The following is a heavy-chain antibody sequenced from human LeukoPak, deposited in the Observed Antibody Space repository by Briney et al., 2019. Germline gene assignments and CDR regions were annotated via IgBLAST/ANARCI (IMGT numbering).Heavy chain of an antibody. Sequence: ASVKVSCKASGYTFTSYGISWVRQAPGQGLEWMGWISAYNGNTNYAQKLQGRVTMTTDTSTSTAYMELRSLRSDDTAVYYCARDRGLRYFDGGVLRFYPWGQGTLVTVSS. V-gene: IGHV1-18*01. CDR1: GYTFTSYG. CDR3: ARDRGLRYFDGGVLRFYP. J-gene: IGHJ5*02. D-gene: IGHD3-9*01. CDR2: ISAYNGNT.